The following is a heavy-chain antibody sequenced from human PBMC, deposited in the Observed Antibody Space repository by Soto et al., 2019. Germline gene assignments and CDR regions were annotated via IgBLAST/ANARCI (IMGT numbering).Heavy chain of an antibody. V-gene: IGHV4-39*01. CDR1: GGSISRSGYY. CDR2: FYYSGST. D-gene: IGHD5-12*01. CDR3: ARHAFGGYAYEEFDY. J-gene: IGHJ4*02. Sequence: QLQLHESGPGLVKPSETLSLTCTVSGGSISRSGYYWGWIRQPPGKGLEWIGSFYYSGSTYYSPSLKSRVTISVDTSKNQFSLKLTSVTAADTAIYYCARHAFGGYAYEEFDYWGQGSLVTVSS.